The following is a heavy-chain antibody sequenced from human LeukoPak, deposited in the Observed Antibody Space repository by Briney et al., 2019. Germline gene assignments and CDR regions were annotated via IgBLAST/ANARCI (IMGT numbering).Heavy chain of an antibody. V-gene: IGHV1-2*02. CDR2: INPNSGGT. D-gene: IGHD2-15*01. Sequence: GESLKISCKGSGYTFTGYYMHWVRQAPGQGLEWMGWINPNSGGTNYAQKFQGRVTMTRDTSISTAYMELSRLRSDDTAVYYCAREGCSGSSCPVWRYSFDYWGQGTLVTVSS. J-gene: IGHJ4*02. CDR3: AREGCSGSSCPVWRYSFDY. CDR1: GYTFTGYY.